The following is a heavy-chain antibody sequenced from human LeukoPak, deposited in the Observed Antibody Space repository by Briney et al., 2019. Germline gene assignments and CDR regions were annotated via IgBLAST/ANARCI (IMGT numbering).Heavy chain of an antibody. CDR2: IIPIFGTA. CDR3: ARVDTIYSSSSEWDFDY. Sequence: WASVKVSCKASGGTLSSYAISWVRQAPGQGLEWMGGIIPIFGTANYAQKFQGRVTITADESTSTAYMELSSLRSEDTAVYYCARVDTIYSSSSEWDFDYWGQGTLVTVSS. CDR1: GGTLSSYA. D-gene: IGHD6-6*01. V-gene: IGHV1-69*13. J-gene: IGHJ4*02.